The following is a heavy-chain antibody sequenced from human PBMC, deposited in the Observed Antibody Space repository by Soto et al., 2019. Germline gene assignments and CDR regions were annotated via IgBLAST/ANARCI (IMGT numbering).Heavy chain of an antibody. CDR3: AIDSLFDHLWSKNPLHAFDI. V-gene: IGHV4-39*01. J-gene: IGHJ3*02. D-gene: IGHD3-10*01. CDR1: GGSISSSSYY. Sequence: SETLSLTCTVSGGSISSSSYYWGWIRQPPGKGLEWIGSIYYSGSTYYNPSLKSRVTISVDTSKNQFSLKLSSVTVADTAVYYCAIDSLFDHLWSKNPLHAFDIWGQGTMVTVSS. CDR2: IYYSGST.